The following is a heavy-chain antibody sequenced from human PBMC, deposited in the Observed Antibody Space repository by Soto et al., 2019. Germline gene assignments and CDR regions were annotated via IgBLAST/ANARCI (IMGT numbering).Heavy chain of an antibody. CDR3: TTDEVTTPSDY. V-gene: IGHV3-15*01. Sequence: GSLRLYCAASGFTFSNAWMSWVRQAPGKGLEWVGRIKSKTDGGTTDYAAPVKGRFTISRDESKNTLYLQMNSLKTEDTAVYYCTTDEVTTPSDYWGQGTLVTVSS. CDR2: IKSKTDGGTT. D-gene: IGHD4-4*01. CDR1: GFTFSNAW. J-gene: IGHJ4*02.